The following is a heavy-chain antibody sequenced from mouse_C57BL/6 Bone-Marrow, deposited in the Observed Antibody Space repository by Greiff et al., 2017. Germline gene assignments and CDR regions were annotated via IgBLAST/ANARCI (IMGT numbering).Heavy chain of an antibody. Sequence: QVQLQQPGAELVMPGASVKLSCKASGYTFTSYWMHWVKQRPGQGLEWIGEIDPSDSYTNYNQKFKGKSTLTVEKSSSTAYMQLSSLTSEDSAVYYCATSYYYGYFDYWGQGTTLTVSS. D-gene: IGHD1-1*01. CDR1: GYTFTSYW. J-gene: IGHJ2*01. V-gene: IGHV1-69*01. CDR2: IDPSDSYT. CDR3: ATSYYYGYFDY.